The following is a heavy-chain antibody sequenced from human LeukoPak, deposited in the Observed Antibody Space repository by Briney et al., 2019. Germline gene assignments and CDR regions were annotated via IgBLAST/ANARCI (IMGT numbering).Heavy chain of an antibody. Sequence: SQTLSLTCTVSGGPMSRGDYYGSWIRQPPGKGLEWIGYIYYSGSTYYNPSLKSRVTISVDTSKNQFSLKLSSVTGADTAVYYCATVPIAVAGTFGYGYFDYWGQGTLVTVSS. CDR2: IYYSGST. D-gene: IGHD6-13*01. CDR1: GGPMSRGDYY. V-gene: IGHV4-30-4*01. CDR3: ATVPIAVAGTFGYGYFDY. J-gene: IGHJ4*02.